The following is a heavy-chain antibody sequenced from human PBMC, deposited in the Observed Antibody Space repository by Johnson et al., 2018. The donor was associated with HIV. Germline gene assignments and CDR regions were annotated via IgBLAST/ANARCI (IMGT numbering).Heavy chain of an antibody. Sequence: QMQLVESGGGVVQPGGSLRLSCAASGLTFSSYGMHWVRQAPGKGLEWVAVISYDGSNKYYADSVKGRFTISRDNSKNTLYLQMNSRGSEDPAVYSCAFESGSYFRHAFDVWGQGTMVTVSS. V-gene: IGHV3-30*19. CDR3: AFESGSYFRHAFDV. CDR1: GLTFSSYG. J-gene: IGHJ3*01. D-gene: IGHD1-26*01. CDR2: ISYDGSNK.